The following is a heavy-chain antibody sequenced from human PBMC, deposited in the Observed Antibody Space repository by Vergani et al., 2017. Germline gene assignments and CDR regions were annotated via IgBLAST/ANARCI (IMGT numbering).Heavy chain of an antibody. J-gene: IGHJ3*02. CDR3: ARSTGTTGTTGAFDI. V-gene: IGHV3-53*01. CDR2: IYSGGST. Sequence: EVQLVESGGGLIQPGGSLRLSCAASGFTVSSNYMSWVRQAPGKGLEWVSVIYSGGSTYYADSVKGRFTISRDNSKNTLYLQMNSLRAEDTAVYYCARSTGTTGTTGAFDIWGQGTMVTVSS. D-gene: IGHD1-1*01. CDR1: GFTVSSNY.